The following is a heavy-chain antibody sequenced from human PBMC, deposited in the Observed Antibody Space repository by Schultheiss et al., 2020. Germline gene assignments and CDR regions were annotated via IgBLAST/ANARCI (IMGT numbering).Heavy chain of an antibody. CDR1: GYTFTSYG. D-gene: IGHD6-13*01. Sequence: GESLKISCKASGYTFTSYGISWVRQAPGQGLEWMGWISAYNGNTNYAQKFQGRVTMTRDTSISTAYMELSRLRSDDTAVYYCARLAGTVFDYWGQGTLVTVSS. V-gene: IGHV1-18*04. J-gene: IGHJ4*02. CDR3: ARLAGTVFDY. CDR2: ISAYNGNT.